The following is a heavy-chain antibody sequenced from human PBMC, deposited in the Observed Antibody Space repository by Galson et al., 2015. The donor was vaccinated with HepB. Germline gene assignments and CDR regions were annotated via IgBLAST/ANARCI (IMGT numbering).Heavy chain of an antibody. V-gene: IGHV3-23*01. CDR1: AFTFSSYA. Sequence: SLRLSCAASAFTFSSYAMTWVRLAPGKGLEWVSGVSGSGNSRYYADSVEGRFTISRDNSKNTLYLQMNSLRAEDTAIYYCAKGVEAPADNPFDYWGQGTLVTVSS. D-gene: IGHD6-13*01. J-gene: IGHJ4*02. CDR2: VSGSGNSR. CDR3: AKGVEAPADNPFDY.